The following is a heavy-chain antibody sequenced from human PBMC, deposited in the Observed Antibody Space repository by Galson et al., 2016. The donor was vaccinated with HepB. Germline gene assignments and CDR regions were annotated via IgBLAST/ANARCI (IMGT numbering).Heavy chain of an antibody. V-gene: IGHV3-48*02. Sequence: SLRLSCAASGFSFSRHSMNWVRQAPGRGLEWVAYINDRSRSIFYAASVKGRFTISRDNAENTLYLQLAGLRDEDTAVYYCIRENGHCTRGRCYSYFDYWGQGTLVTVSS. D-gene: IGHD2-15*01. CDR1: GFSFSRHS. CDR3: IRENGHCTRGRCYSYFDY. CDR2: INDRSRSI. J-gene: IGHJ4*02.